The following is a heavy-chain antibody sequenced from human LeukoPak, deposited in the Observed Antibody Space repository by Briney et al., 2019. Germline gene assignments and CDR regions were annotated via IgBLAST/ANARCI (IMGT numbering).Heavy chain of an antibody. J-gene: IGHJ4*02. CDR3: ARDRRGSGSYLYGY. CDR1: GFTFSSYS. Sequence: GGSLRLSCAASGFTFSSYSMNWVRQAPGKGLEWVSSISSSSSYIYYADSVKGRFTISRDNAKNSLYLQMNSLRAEDTAVYYCARDRRGSGSYLYGYWGQGTLVTVSS. D-gene: IGHD1-26*01. V-gene: IGHV3-21*01. CDR2: ISSSSSYI.